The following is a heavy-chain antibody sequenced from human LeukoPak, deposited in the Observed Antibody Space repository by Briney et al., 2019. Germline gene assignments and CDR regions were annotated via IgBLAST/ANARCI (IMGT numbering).Heavy chain of an antibody. V-gene: IGHV1-2*02. CDR3: ARAPMIVVVFPPRLDF. Sequence: ASVKVSCKTSVYTSTGYYMHWVRQAPGQGLEWMGWINPNTGCTNYAQNFQGRVTMTSDTSISTAYMELSSLRSDDPAMYYCARAPMIVVVFPPRLDFWGQGTLVTVSS. CDR1: VYTSTGYY. D-gene: IGHD3-22*01. CDR2: INPNTGCT. J-gene: IGHJ4*02.